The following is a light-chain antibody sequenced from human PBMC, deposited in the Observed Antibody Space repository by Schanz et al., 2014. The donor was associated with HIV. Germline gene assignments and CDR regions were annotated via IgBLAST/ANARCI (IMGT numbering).Light chain of an antibody. CDR1: TSNIGAGYD. CDR2: GNN. Sequence: QSVLTQPPSVSGAPGQRVSISCTGNTSNIGAGYDVHWYLQLPGSAPKLLIYGNNNRPSGVPDRFSGSKSGTSASLVISGLQSEDEADYYCQSYDSGLSGILFGGGTKLTVL. CDR3: QSYDSGLSGIL. J-gene: IGLJ2*01. V-gene: IGLV1-40*01.